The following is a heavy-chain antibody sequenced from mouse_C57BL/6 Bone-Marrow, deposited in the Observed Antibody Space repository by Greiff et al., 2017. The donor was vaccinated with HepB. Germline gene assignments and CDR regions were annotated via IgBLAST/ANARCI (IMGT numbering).Heavy chain of an antibody. CDR3: ARRGLYYGSGEAFAY. D-gene: IGHD1-1*01. CDR2: IDPNSGGT. CDR1: GYTFTSYW. J-gene: IGHJ3*01. Sequence: QVQLQQPGAELVKPGASVKLSCKASGYTFTSYWMHWVKQRPGRGLEWIGRIDPNSGGTKYNEKFKSKATLTVDKPSSTAYMQLSILTSEDSAVYYCARRGLYYGSGEAFAYWGQGTLVTVSA. V-gene: IGHV1-72*01.